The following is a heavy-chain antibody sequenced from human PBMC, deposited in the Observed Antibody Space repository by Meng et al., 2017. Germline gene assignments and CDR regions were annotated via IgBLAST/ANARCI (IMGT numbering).Heavy chain of an antibody. Sequence: QGQLVASEEEGKKVGASVKVACKASGYSVTGYYMHWVRQAPGQGLEWMGRINPNSGGTNYAQKFQGRVTMTRDTSISTAYMELSRLRSDDTAVYYCARNRGVDVWGSYSEFDPWGQGTLVTVSS. CDR3: ARNRGVDVWGSYSEFDP. D-gene: IGHD3-16*01. CDR2: INPNSGGT. J-gene: IGHJ5*02. V-gene: IGHV1-2*06. CDR1: GYSVTGYY.